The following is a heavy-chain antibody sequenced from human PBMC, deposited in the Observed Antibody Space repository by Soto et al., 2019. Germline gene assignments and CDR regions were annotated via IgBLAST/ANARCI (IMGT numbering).Heavy chain of an antibody. V-gene: IGHV4-34*01. CDR3: ARGKRVRFLEWLSSNWFDP. CDR2: INHSGST. CDR1: GGSFSGYY. D-gene: IGHD3-3*01. J-gene: IGHJ5*02. Sequence: PSETLSLTCAVYGGSFSGYYWSWIRQPPGKGLEWIGEINHSGSTNYNPSLKSRVTISVDTSKNQFSLKLSSVTAADTAVYYCARGKRVRFLEWLSSNWFDPWGQGTLVTVSS.